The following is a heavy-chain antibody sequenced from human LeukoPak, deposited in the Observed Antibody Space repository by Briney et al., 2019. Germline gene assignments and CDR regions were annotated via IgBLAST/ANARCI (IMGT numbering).Heavy chain of an antibody. CDR1: GYMFAVFG. J-gene: IGHJ4*02. CDR2: IRVHNGDT. CDR3: ARGDPSMPFDY. D-gene: IGHD2/OR15-2a*01. V-gene: IGHV1-18*01. Sequence: ASVKVSCKASGYMFAVFGITWVRQAPGQGLEWMGSIRVHNGDTNYAQKFQGRLTMTTDTSATTAYMELRGLKSDDTAVYYCARGDPSMPFDYWGQGTLVTVSS.